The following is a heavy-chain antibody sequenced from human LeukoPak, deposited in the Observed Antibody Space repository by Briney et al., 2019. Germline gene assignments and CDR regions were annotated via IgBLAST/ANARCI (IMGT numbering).Heavy chain of an antibody. J-gene: IGHJ6*03. Sequence: SETLSLTCTVSGGSISSYYWSWIRQPAGKGLEWIGRIYTSGSTNYNPSLKSRVTMSVDTSKNQFSLKLSSVTAADTAVYYCARDYPEYHGGGYYYYMDVWGQGTLVTVSS. D-gene: IGHD6-6*01. CDR1: GGSISSYY. V-gene: IGHV4-4*07. CDR3: ARDYPEYHGGGYYYYMDV. CDR2: IYTSGST.